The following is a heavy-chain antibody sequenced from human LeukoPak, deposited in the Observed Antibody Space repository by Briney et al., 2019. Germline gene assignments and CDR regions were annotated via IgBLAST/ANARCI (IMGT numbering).Heavy chain of an antibody. Sequence: GGSLRLSCAVSGSDFSSHNFHWVRQAPGKGLEWVSFISRNSRTTYYADSVKGRFTISRDNSKNTLYLQMNSLRAEDTAVYYCARDLIPIVVVVAAFFDYWGQGTLVTVSS. CDR1: GSDFSSHN. CDR2: ISRNSRTT. CDR3: ARDLIPIVVVVAAFFDY. D-gene: IGHD2-15*01. J-gene: IGHJ4*02. V-gene: IGHV3-48*01.